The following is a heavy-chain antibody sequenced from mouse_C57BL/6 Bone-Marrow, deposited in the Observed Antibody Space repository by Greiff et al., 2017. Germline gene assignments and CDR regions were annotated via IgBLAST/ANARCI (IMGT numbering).Heavy chain of an antibody. Sequence: QVQLQQPGAELVRPGSSVKLSCKASGYTFTSYWMDWVKQRPGQGLEWIGNIYPSDSETHYNQKFKDKATLTADKSSSTAYMQLSSLTSEDSAVYYCARVDYGNYGAWFAYWGQGTLVTVSA. J-gene: IGHJ3*01. D-gene: IGHD2-1*01. CDR2: IYPSDSET. V-gene: IGHV1-61*01. CDR1: GYTFTSYW. CDR3: ARVDYGNYGAWFAY.